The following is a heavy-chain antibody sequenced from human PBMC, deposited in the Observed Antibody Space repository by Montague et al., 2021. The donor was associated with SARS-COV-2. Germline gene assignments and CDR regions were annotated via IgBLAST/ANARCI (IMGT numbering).Heavy chain of an antibody. Sequence: SETLSLTCTVSGDSISTSSYYWGWIRQPPGKGLEWSGSIYYSGSTYYNPSLKSRVTISVDTSKNQVSLRLNSVSAADTAVYYCARVRQWRVPLDYWGQGTLVTVSS. CDR2: IYYSGST. V-gene: IGHV4-39*07. CDR3: ARVRQWRVPLDY. CDR1: GDSISTSSYY. D-gene: IGHD6-19*01. J-gene: IGHJ4*02.